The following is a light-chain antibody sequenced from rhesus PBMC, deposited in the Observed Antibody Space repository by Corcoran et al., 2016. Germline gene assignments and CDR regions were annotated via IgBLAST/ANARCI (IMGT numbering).Light chain of an antibody. V-gene: IGKV1-22*01. CDR2: KAA. Sequence: DIQMTQSPSSLSASVGDTVTITCRASQGISSWLAWYQQKPGKAPKLLIYKAASLQSGVPSRFSGSGSGTDFTLTISSLQSEDFATYYCQQYSSRWTFGQGTKVEIK. CDR3: QQYSSRWT. J-gene: IGKJ1*01. CDR1: QGISSW.